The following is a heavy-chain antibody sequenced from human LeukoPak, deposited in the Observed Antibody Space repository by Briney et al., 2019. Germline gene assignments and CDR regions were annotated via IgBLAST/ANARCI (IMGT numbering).Heavy chain of an antibody. CDR1: GFTVSSNY. J-gene: IGHJ4*02. Sequence: GGSLRLSCAASGFTVSSNYMSWVRQAPGKRLEWVSVIYSGGNTYYADSVKGRFTISRDNSKNTLYLQMNSLRAEDTSIYYCARSIAPAGKWDDWGQGTLVTVSA. CDR2: IYSGGNT. V-gene: IGHV3-66*01. CDR3: ARSIAPAGKWDD. D-gene: IGHD6-13*01.